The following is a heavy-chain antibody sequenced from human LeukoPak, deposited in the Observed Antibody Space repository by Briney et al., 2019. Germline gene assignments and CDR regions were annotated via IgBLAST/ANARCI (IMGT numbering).Heavy chain of an antibody. CDR3: AKDLEWFGELFGFDP. D-gene: IGHD3-10*01. Sequence: PGGSLRLSCAASGITLSSYGMHWVRQAPGKGLEWVAFIRYDGSNKYYADSVRGRFTISRDNSKNTLYLQMNSLRAEDTAVYYCAKDLEWFGELFGFDPWGQGTLVTVSS. CDR2: IRYDGSNK. V-gene: IGHV3-30*02. CDR1: GITLSSYG. J-gene: IGHJ5*02.